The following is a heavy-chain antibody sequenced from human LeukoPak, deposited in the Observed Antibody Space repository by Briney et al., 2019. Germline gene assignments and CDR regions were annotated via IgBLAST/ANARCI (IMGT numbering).Heavy chain of an antibody. J-gene: IGHJ5*02. V-gene: IGHV1-3*01. Sequence: ASVKVSCKASGYTFTSYAMHWVRQAPGQRLEWMGWTNAGNGNTKYSQKFQGRVTITRDTSASTAYMELSSLRSEDTAVYYCARGNPLRYYDRTYNWFDPWGQGTLVTVSS. D-gene: IGHD3-22*01. CDR2: TNAGNGNT. CDR3: ARGNPLRYYDRTYNWFDP. CDR1: GYTFTSYA.